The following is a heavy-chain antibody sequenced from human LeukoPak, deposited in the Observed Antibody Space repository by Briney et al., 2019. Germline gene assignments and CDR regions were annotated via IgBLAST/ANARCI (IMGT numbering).Heavy chain of an antibody. Sequence: GRSLRLSCAASGFTFSSYAMRWVRQAPGKGLEWVAVISYDGSNKYYADSVKGRFTISRDNSKNTLYLQMNSLRAEDTAVYYCAREGATTLNFDYWGQGTLVTVSS. CDR3: AREGATTLNFDY. J-gene: IGHJ4*02. CDR1: GFTFSSYA. V-gene: IGHV3-30-3*01. CDR2: ISYDGSNK. D-gene: IGHD1-26*01.